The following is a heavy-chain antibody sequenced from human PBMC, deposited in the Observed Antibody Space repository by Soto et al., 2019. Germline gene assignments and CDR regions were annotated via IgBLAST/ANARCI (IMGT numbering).Heavy chain of an antibody. CDR2: SYYSGST. V-gene: IGHV4-61*03. Sequence: PSETLSLTCTVSGGSVSSGGYYWSWIRQPPGKGLEWIGYSYYSGSTKYNSSLKSRVTISVDTSKNHFSLKLSSVTAADTAVYYCARAGYDSSDFDYWGQGTLVTVSS. CDR3: ARAGYDSSDFDY. J-gene: IGHJ4*02. D-gene: IGHD3-22*01. CDR1: GGSVSSGGYY.